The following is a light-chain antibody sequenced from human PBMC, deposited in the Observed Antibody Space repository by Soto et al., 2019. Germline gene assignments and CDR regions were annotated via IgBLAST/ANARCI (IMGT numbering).Light chain of an antibody. J-gene: IGLJ3*02. CDR2: EVS. V-gene: IGLV2-8*01. CDR1: SSDVGGYNY. CDR3: SSYAGSNSWV. Sequence: QSALTQPPSASGSPGQSVTISCTGTSSDVGGYNYVSWYQQHPGKAPKLMICEVSKRPSGVPDRFSGSKSGNTASLTVSGLQAEDEADYYCSSYAGSNSWVFGGGTKVTVL.